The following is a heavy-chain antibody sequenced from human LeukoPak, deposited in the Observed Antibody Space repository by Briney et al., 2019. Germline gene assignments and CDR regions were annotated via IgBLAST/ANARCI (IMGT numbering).Heavy chain of an antibody. CDR2: INHSGST. J-gene: IGHJ6*03. Sequence: PSEALSLTCAVYGGSFSGYYWSWIRQPPGKGLEWIGEINHSGSTNYNPSLKSRVTISVDTSKNQFSLKLSSVTAADTAVHYCARADYYGSGSYGGYYYYYMDVWGKGTTVTVSS. D-gene: IGHD3-10*01. CDR1: GGSFSGYY. V-gene: IGHV4-34*01. CDR3: ARADYYGSGSYGGYYYYYMDV.